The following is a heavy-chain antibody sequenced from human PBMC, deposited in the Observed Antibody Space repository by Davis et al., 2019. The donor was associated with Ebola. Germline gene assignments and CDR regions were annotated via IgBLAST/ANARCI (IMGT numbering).Heavy chain of an antibody. CDR1: GFTFSSYG. J-gene: IGHJ5*02. D-gene: IGHD4-17*01. V-gene: IGHV3-30*02. CDR3: AKDYRRGGGGDYGSGFDP. Sequence: PGGSLRLSCAASGFTFSSYGMHWVRQAPGKGLEWVAFIRYDGSNKYYADSVKGRFTISRDNSKNTLYLQMNSLRAEDTAVYYCAKDYRRGGGGDYGSGFDPWGQGTLVTVSS. CDR2: IRYDGSNK.